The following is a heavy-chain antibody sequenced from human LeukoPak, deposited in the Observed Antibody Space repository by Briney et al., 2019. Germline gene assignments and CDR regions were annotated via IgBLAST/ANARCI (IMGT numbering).Heavy chain of an antibody. V-gene: IGHV1-2*02. Sequence: ASVKVSCKASGYTFTSYYMHWVRQAPGQGLEWMGWINPNSGGTNYAQKFQGRVTMTRDTSISTAYMELRSLRSDDTAVYYCARGDYGDHADYWGQGTLVTVSS. CDR3: ARGDYGDHADY. CDR1: GYTFTSYY. D-gene: IGHD4-17*01. J-gene: IGHJ4*02. CDR2: INPNSGGT.